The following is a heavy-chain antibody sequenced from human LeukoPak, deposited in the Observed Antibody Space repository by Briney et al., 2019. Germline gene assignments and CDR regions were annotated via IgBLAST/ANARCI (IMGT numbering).Heavy chain of an antibody. V-gene: IGHV3-23*01. Sequence: PGGSLRLSGAALGFTFRSFAMIGVPQSPGKGREGVSAISADIDVTLYADSAKGRFPIPRDNSKDTLSLQVASLRADDPAVYSCAKDRTIRVAPRNFVSWGQRNLGTLSS. CDR3: AKDRTIRVAPRNFVS. CDR2: ISADIDVT. J-gene: IGHJ1*01. D-gene: IGHD1-14*01. CDR1: GFTFRSFA.